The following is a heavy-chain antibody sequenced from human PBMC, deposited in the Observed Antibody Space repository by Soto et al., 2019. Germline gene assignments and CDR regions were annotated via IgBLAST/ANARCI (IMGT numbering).Heavy chain of an antibody. CDR1: GFNVNSNY. D-gene: IGHD1-26*01. J-gene: IGHJ4*02. CDR2: IYDGGSM. V-gene: IGHV3-53*01. CDR3: ARKWELDF. Sequence: PGGSLRLSCAASGFNVNSNYINWVRQAPGKGLEWVSVIYDGGSMYYADSVKGRFTISRDNSKNTVYLQMNSLRAEDTAMYYCARKWELDFWGQGTPVTVS.